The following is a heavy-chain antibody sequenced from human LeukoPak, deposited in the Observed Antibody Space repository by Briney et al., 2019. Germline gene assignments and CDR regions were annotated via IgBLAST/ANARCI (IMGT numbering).Heavy chain of an antibody. V-gene: IGHV4-59*01. D-gene: IGHD3-22*01. CDR3: AREAMIVGNGAFDI. CDR2: IYYSGST. J-gene: IGHJ3*02. Sequence: ASETLSLTCTVSGGSISSYYWSWIRQPPGKGLEWIGYIYYSGSTNYNPSLKSRVTTSVDTSKNQFSLKLSSVTAADTAVYYCAREAMIVGNGAFDIWGQGTMVTVSS. CDR1: GGSISSYY.